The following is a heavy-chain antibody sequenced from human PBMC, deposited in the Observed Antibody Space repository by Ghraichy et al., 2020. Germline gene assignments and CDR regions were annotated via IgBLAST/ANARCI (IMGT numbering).Heavy chain of an antibody. CDR2: ITGSGRTK. Sequence: GGSLRLSCVDSGLTFANSAMSWVRQAPGKGLEWLSYITGSGRTKSYADSVKGRFTISRDNAKNSLYLQMNSLRDEDTAVYFCAKALRVVRFYYYDAMDVWGQGTTVT. V-gene: IGHV3-48*02. J-gene: IGHJ6*02. CDR3: AKALRVVRFYYYDAMDV. D-gene: IGHD2-15*01. CDR1: GLTFANSA.